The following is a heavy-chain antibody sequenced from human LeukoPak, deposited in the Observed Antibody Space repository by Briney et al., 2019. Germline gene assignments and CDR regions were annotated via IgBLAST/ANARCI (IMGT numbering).Heavy chain of an antibody. CDR3: AKDKPTGGSLLDY. V-gene: IGHV3-30*18. CDR1: GFTFSSYG. Sequence: GGSLGLSCAASGFTFSSYGMHWVRQAPGKGLEWVAVISYDGSNKYYADSVKGRFTISRDNSKNTLYLQMNSLRAEDTAVYYCAKDKPTGGSLLDYWGQGTLVTVSS. J-gene: IGHJ4*02. CDR2: ISYDGSNK. D-gene: IGHD1-26*01.